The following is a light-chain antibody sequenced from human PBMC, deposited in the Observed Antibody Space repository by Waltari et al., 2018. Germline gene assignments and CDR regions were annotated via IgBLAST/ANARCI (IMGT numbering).Light chain of an antibody. V-gene: IGKV3-11*01. Sequence: EIVLTQSQATLSLSPGERAYLSCRASQSVDTYLAWYQQKPGQAPRLLIYDASNRATGIPARFSGSGSGTDFTLTISSLEPEDFAVYYCRQRSNWVTFGGGTKVEIK. CDR1: QSVDTY. CDR2: DAS. CDR3: RQRSNWVT. J-gene: IGKJ4*01.